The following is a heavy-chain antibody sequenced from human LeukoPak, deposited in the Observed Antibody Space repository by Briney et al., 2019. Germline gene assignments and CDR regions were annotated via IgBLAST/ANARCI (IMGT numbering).Heavy chain of an antibody. D-gene: IGHD3-22*01. CDR3: ARIYYDSSVDYLGDFDY. CDR2: IYHSGST. V-gene: IGHV4-38-2*02. Sequence: SETLSLTCTVSGYSISSGYYWGWIRQPPGKGLEWIGSIYHSGSTYYNPSLKSRVTISVDTSKNQFTLKLSSVTAADTAVYYCARIYYDSSVDYLGDFDYWGQGTLVTASS. CDR1: GYSISSGYY. J-gene: IGHJ4*02.